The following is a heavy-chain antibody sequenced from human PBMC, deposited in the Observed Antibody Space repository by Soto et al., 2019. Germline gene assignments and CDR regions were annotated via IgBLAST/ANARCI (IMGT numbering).Heavy chain of an antibody. Sequence: ASVKVSCKASGYTFTGYYMHWVRQAPGQGLEWMGWINPNSGGTNYAQKFQGWVTMTRDTSISTAYMELSRLRSDDTAVYYCARGAYCSSTSCNPLYYFDCWGRGTMVTVSS. J-gene: IGHJ4*02. D-gene: IGHD2-2*01. V-gene: IGHV1-2*04. CDR2: INPNSGGT. CDR3: ARGAYCSSTSCNPLYYFDC. CDR1: GYTFTGYY.